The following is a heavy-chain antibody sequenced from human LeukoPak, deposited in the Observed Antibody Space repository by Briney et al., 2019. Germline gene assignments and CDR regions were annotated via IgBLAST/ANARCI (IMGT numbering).Heavy chain of an antibody. Sequence: SQTLSLTCAISGDIVSNNIAAWTWIRQSPSRGLEWLGRTYYRSKWYNDYAVSVRGRITVNPDTSKNQFSLQLNSVTSEDTAVYYCTREDRDTFDIWGQGTVVTVSS. CDR1: GDIVSNNIAA. CDR2: TYYRSKWYN. J-gene: IGHJ3*02. CDR3: TREDRDTFDI. V-gene: IGHV6-1*01.